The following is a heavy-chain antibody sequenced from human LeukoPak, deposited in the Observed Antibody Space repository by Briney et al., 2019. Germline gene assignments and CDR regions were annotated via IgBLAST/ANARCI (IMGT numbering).Heavy chain of an antibody. D-gene: IGHD1-26*01. CDR2: IYYSGST. V-gene: IGHV4-59*01. CDR3: ARDRRVGATPYYFDY. J-gene: IGHJ4*02. Sequence: SETLSLTCTVSGGSISSYYWSWLRQPPGKGLEWIGYIYYSGSTNYNPSLKSRVTISVDTSKNQFSLKLSSVTAAETAVYYCARDRRVGATPYYFDYWGQGTLVTVSS. CDR1: GGSISSYY.